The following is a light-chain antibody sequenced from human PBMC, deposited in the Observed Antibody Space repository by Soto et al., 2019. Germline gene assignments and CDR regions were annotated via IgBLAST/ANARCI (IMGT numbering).Light chain of an antibody. J-gene: IGKJ3*01. Sequence: EIVLTQSPATLSLSPGERATLSCRASQSISSYLAWYQQKPDQAPRLLIYGASSRATGIPDRFSGSGSGTDFTLTISRLEPEDFAVYYCQQYGSSPGTFGPGTKVDIK. CDR2: GAS. CDR3: QQYGSSPGT. V-gene: IGKV3-20*01. CDR1: QSISSY.